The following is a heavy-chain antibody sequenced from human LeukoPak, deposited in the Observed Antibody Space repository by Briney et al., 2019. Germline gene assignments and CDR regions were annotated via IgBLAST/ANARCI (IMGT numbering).Heavy chain of an antibody. Sequence: GGSLRLSCAASGFTFSSYSMNWVRQAPGKGLEWVSSISSSSSYIYYADSVKGRFTISRDNAKNSLYLQMNSLRTEDTAVYYCARGETGIAAAGLDYWGQGTLVTVSS. CDR1: GFTFSSYS. D-gene: IGHD6-13*01. J-gene: IGHJ4*02. CDR2: ISSSSSYI. V-gene: IGHV3-21*01. CDR3: ARGETGIAAAGLDY.